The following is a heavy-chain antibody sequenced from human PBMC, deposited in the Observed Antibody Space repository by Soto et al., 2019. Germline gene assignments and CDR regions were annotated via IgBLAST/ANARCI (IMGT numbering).Heavy chain of an antibody. CDR2: IIPIFGTA. V-gene: IGHV1-69*13. J-gene: IGHJ4*02. CDR3: AREGGAIFGVVISHFDY. D-gene: IGHD3-3*01. Sequence: AASVKVSCKASGGAFSSYAISWVRQAPGQGLEWMGGIIPIFGTANYAQKFQGRVTITADESTSTAYMELSSLRSEDTAVYYCAREGGAIFGVVISHFDYWGQGTLVTVSS. CDR1: GGAFSSYA.